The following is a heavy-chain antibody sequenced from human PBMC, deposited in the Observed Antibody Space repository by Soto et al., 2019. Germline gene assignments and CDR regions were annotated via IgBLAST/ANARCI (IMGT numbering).Heavy chain of an antibody. CDR3: ARGPGITIFGVVIPTFDY. D-gene: IGHD3-3*01. CDR2: MYYSGTT. V-gene: IGHV4-31*03. J-gene: IGHJ4*02. CDR1: GGSISIGGYY. Sequence: PSETLSLTCTVSGGSISIGGYYWSWIRQHPGKGLEWIGYMYYSGTTYYNPSLKSRVTISVDTSKNQFSLKLSSVTAEDTAVYYCARGPGITIFGVVIPTFDYWGQGTPVTVSS.